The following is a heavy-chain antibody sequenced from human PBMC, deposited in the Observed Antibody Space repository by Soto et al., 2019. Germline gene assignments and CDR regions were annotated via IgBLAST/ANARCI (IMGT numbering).Heavy chain of an antibody. D-gene: IGHD4-17*01. V-gene: IGHV3-23*01. CDR2: ISGSGGST. CDR3: AKSYGDWRRSWFDP. J-gene: IGHJ5*02. CDR1: GFTFSSYA. Sequence: GESLKISCAASGFTFSSYAMSWVRQAPGKGLEWVSAISGSGGSTYYADSVKGRFTISRDNSKNTLYLQMNSLRAEDTAVYYCAKSYGDWRRSWFDPWGQGTLVTVSS.